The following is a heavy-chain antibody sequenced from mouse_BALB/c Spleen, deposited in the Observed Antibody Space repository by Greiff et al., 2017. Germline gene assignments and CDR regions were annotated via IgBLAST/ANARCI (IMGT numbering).Heavy chain of an antibody. D-gene: IGHD2-14*01. CDR1: GYTFTSYV. Sequence: EVQLQQSEPELVKPGASVKMSCKASGYTFTSYVMHWVKQKPGQGLEWIGYINPYNDGTKYNEKFKGKATLTSDKSSSTAYMELSSLTSEDSAVYYCARYNYRYDSDYWGQGTTLTVSS. CDR3: ARYNYRYDSDY. J-gene: IGHJ2*01. CDR2: INPYNDGT. V-gene: IGHV1-14*01.